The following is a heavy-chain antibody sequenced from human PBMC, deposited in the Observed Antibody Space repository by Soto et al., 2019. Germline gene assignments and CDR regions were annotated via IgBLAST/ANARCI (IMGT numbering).Heavy chain of an antibody. V-gene: IGHV2-5*02. CDR2: IYWDDDK. Sequence: SGPTLVNPTQTLTLTCTFSGFSLSTSGVGVGWISQPPGKALEWLALIYWDDDKRYSPSLKSRLTITKDTSKNQVVLTMTNMDPVDTATYYCAHSLIGYYYDSSGSNWFDPWGQGTLVTVS. D-gene: IGHD3-22*01. CDR1: GFSLSTSGVG. J-gene: IGHJ5*02. CDR3: AHSLIGYYYDSSGSNWFDP.